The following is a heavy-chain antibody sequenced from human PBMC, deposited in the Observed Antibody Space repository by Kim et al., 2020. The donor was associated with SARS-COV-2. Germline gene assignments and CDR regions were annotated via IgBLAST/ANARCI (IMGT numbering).Heavy chain of an antibody. CDR3: AREAHITLQRQRTPYYYGMDV. J-gene: IGHJ6*02. CDR2: IKQDGSEK. Sequence: GGSLRLSCAASGFTFSSYWMSWVRQAPGKGLEWVANIKQDGSEKYYVDSVKGRFTISRDNAKNSLYLQMNSLRAEDTAVYYCAREAHITLQRQRTPYYYGMDVWGQGTTVTVSS. D-gene: IGHD2-21*01. V-gene: IGHV3-7*01. CDR1: GFTFSSYW.